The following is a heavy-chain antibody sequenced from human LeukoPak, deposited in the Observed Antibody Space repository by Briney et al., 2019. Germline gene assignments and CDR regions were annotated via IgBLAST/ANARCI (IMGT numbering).Heavy chain of an antibody. D-gene: IGHD1-26*01. CDR1: GFTFSSYA. CDR3: ARDPYSGGYGDYYYYYMDL. CDR2: ISWNSGSI. Sequence: GGSLRLSCAASGFTFSSYAMSWVRQAPGKGLEWVSGISWNSGSIGYADSVKGRFTISRDNARNSLYLQMNSLRAEDTAVYYCARDPYSGGYGDYYYYYMDLWGQGTTVTISS. J-gene: IGHJ6*03. V-gene: IGHV3-20*04.